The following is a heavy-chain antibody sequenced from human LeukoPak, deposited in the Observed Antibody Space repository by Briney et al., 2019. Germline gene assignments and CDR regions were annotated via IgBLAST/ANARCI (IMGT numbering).Heavy chain of an antibody. CDR2: ISGSGGST. Sequence: GGSLRLSCAASGFTFSSYVMSWVRQAPGKGLEWVSDISGSGGSTYYADSVKGRFTIARDNSKNTLYLQMNVLTADDTAVYYCAKNTGGYYYDSSGYYFDYWGQGTLVTVSS. D-gene: IGHD3-22*01. CDR1: GFTFSSYV. CDR3: AKNTGGYYYDSSGYYFDY. J-gene: IGHJ4*02. V-gene: IGHV3-23*01.